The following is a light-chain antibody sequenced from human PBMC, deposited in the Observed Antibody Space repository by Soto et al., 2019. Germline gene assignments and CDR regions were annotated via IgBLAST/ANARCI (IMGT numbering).Light chain of an antibody. Sequence: QSVLTQPASVSGSPGQSITISCTGTSSDVGGYNYVSWYQQYPGKAPKLMIYEVSNRPSGVSNRFSGSKSGNTASLTISGLKAEDEATYYCSSYTTSSTLVLGGGTQLTVL. V-gene: IGLV2-14*01. J-gene: IGLJ2*01. CDR1: SSDVGGYNY. CDR2: EVS. CDR3: SSYTTSSTLV.